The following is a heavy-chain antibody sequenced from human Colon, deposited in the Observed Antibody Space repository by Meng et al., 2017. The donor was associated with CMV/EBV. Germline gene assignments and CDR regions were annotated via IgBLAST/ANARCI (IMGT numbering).Heavy chain of an antibody. J-gene: IGHJ4*02. CDR1: GFTVSNHD. Sequence: GESLKISCAASGFTVSNHDMNWVRQAPGKGLEWVSLIVWDGDNKYYGDSVKGRFTISRDNSKNSLYLQMNNLRAEDTALYYCAKDAVHSGTYIDFWGQGTLVTVSS. D-gene: IGHD1-26*01. CDR3: AKDAVHSGTYIDF. V-gene: IGHV3-43D*04. CDR2: IVWDGDNK.